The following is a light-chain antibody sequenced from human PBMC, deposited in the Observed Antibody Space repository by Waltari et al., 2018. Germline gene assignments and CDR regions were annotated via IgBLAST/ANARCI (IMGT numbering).Light chain of an antibody. CDR3: LQHDNLPLT. V-gene: IGKV5-2*01. CDR2: EAS. Sequence: TTLTQSPPFMSVPPGDEVSIACTASQDIDDALTWYQQKPGEAPVLLIPEASAPVTGVSPRFSGSGFATDFTLTINKVQSEDAAFYFCLQHDNLPLTFGQGTKLQIK. J-gene: IGKJ2*01. CDR1: QDIDDA.